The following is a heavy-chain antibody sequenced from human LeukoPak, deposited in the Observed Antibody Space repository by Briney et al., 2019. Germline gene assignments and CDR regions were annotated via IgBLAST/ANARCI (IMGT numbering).Heavy chain of an antibody. CDR2: VTPIFGTA. V-gene: IGHV1-69*13. J-gene: IGHJ6*03. CDR1: GGTFNNYG. CDR3: ARDLSPSYSYYMDV. Sequence: ASVKVSCKASGGTFNNYGITWVRQALGQGLEWMGGVTPIFGTAMYAQKFQGRVTITADESTATAYMELSSLTSDDTVVYYCARDLSPSYSYYMDVWGKGTTVTVSS.